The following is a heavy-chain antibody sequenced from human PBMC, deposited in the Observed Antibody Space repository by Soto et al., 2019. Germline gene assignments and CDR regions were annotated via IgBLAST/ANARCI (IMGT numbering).Heavy chain of an antibody. Sequence: GGSLRLSCAASGFSFSNYAMSWVRQAPGRGLEWVSGISGSGGSTNYADSVKGRFTISRDNSKNTLNLQMNSLRAEDTAVYYCAKADRTGRGWYSYYYYWVDDWGQGTTHTVS. J-gene: IGHJ6*02. D-gene: IGHD6-19*01. CDR3: AKADRTGRGWYSYYYYWVDD. CDR2: ISGSGGST. V-gene: IGHV3-23*01. CDR1: GFSFSNYA.